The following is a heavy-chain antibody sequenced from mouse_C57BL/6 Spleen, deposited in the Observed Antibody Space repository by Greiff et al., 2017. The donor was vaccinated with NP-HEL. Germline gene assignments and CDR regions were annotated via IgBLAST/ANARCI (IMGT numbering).Heavy chain of an antibody. J-gene: IGHJ2*01. Sequence: VQLQQPGAELVMPGASVKLSCKASGYTFTSYWMHWVKQRPGQGLEWIGEIDPSDSYTNYNQKFKGKSTLTVDKSSSTAYMQLSSLTSEDSAVYYCARYYGNYVFDYWGQGTTLTVSS. V-gene: IGHV1-69*01. CDR1: GYTFTSYW. CDR2: IDPSDSYT. CDR3: ARYYGNYVFDY. D-gene: IGHD2-1*01.